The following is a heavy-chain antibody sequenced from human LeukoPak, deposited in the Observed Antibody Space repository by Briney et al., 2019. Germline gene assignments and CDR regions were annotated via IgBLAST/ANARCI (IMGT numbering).Heavy chain of an antibody. Sequence: PGGSLRLSCAASGFTFRSYWMHWVRQAPGKGLVWVSHIKSDGSRTNYADSVKGRFTMSRDNAKNTLYLQMNSLRAEDTAVYYCAKDPAYYYDSSGYYSDYWGQGTLVTVSS. CDR1: GFTFRSYW. V-gene: IGHV3-74*01. J-gene: IGHJ4*02. D-gene: IGHD3-22*01. CDR2: IKSDGSRT. CDR3: AKDPAYYYDSSGYYSDY.